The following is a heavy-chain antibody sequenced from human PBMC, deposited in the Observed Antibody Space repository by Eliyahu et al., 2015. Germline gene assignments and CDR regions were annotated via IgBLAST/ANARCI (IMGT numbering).Heavy chain of an antibody. D-gene: IGHD3-16*01. V-gene: IGHV1-18*01. CDR3: ARDGGWFDP. CDR2: ISAYNGQT. CDR1: GYTFTSXG. J-gene: IGHJ5*02. Sequence: QVQLVQSGAEVKKPGASVKVSXXASGYTFTSXGFXWVXQAPGQGLEWMGWISAYNGQTSYAQKFKGRVTMTTDTSTNTAYMDLRSLRSDDTAIYYCARDGGWFDPWGQGTLVTVSS.